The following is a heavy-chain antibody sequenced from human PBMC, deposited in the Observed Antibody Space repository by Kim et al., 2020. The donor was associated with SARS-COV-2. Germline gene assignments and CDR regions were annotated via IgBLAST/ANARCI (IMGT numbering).Heavy chain of an antibody. CDR3: AKDQQFGSGYLYYYYGMDV. Sequence: GRFTISRDNSKNTLYLQMNSLRAEDTAVYYCAKDQQFGSGYLYYYYGMDVWGQGTTVTVSS. V-gene: IGHV3-23*01. D-gene: IGHD3-3*01. J-gene: IGHJ6*02.